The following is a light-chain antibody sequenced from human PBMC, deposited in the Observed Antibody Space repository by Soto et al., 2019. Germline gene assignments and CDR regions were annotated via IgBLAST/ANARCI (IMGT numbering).Light chain of an antibody. CDR3: QSYDSSLSGPRV. Sequence: QSVLTQPPSVSGAPGQRVIISCTGSSSNIGAGYDVHWYQQLPGTAPKLLIYGNSNRPSGVPDRFSGSKSGTSASLAITGLQAEDEADYYCQSYDSSLSGPRVFGGGTKVTVL. J-gene: IGLJ2*01. CDR1: SSNIGAGYD. V-gene: IGLV1-40*01. CDR2: GNS.